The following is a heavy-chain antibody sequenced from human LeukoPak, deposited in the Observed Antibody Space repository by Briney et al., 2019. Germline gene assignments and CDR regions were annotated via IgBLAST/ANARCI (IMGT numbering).Heavy chain of an antibody. J-gene: IGHJ4*02. D-gene: IGHD7-27*01. V-gene: IGHV3-23*01. CDR2: ISGSGDTT. Sequence: GGSLRLSCAASGFTFSSSAMSWVRQAPGKGLEWVSAISGSGDTTFSAASVKGRFTISRDNSKNTLYLQMNSLRPEDRAVYYCATGDLYYFDYWGQGTLVTVSS. CDR3: ATGDLYYFDY. CDR1: GFTFSSSA.